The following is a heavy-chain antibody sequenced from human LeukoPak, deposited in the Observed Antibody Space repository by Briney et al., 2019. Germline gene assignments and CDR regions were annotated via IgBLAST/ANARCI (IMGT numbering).Heavy chain of an antibody. CDR1: GYTFSSYD. CDR3: TRGLRREQQLLRAFDD. Sequence: ASVKVSCKASGYTFSSYDINWVRQANGQGLEWMGWMNPNSGNTGYAQKFQGRVSMTSNTSISTAYMELSSLRSEDTAVYYCTRGLRREQQLLRAFDDWGQGTLVTVSS. V-gene: IGHV1-8*01. D-gene: IGHD6-13*01. CDR2: MNPNSGNT. J-gene: IGHJ4*02.